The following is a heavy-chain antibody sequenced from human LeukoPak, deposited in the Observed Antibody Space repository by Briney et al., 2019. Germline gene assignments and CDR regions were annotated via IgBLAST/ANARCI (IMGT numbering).Heavy chain of an antibody. Sequence: GSLRLSCAASGFIFGDYNMNWIRQPPGKGLEWIGEINHSGSTNYSPSLKSRVTISVDTSKNQFSLKLSSVTAADTAVYYCARNRPPSDYWGQGTLVTVSS. V-gene: IGHV4-34*01. CDR3: ARNRPPSDY. CDR2: INHSGST. J-gene: IGHJ4*02. D-gene: IGHD1-14*01. CDR1: GFIFGDYN.